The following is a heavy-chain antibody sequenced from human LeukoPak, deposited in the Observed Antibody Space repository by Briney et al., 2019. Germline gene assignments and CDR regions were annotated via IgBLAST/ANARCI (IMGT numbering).Heavy chain of an antibody. D-gene: IGHD3-22*01. J-gene: IGHJ4*02. V-gene: IGHV4-59*01. CDR3: ARDSYYDSSGERLFDY. Sequence: SETLSLTCSVSGGSISSYYWSWIRQPPGQGLEWIGYIYYSGSTNYNPSLKSRVTISIDTSKNQFSLKLSSVTAADTAVYYCARDSYYDSSGERLFDYWGQGTLVTVSS. CDR1: GGSISSYY. CDR2: IYYSGST.